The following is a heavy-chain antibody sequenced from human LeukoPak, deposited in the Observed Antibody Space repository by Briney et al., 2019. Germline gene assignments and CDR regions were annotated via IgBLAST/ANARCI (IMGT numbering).Heavy chain of an antibody. CDR1: GGSISSGNYY. CDR2: IYTSGST. Sequence: SQTLSLTCTVSGGSISSGNYYWTWIRQPAGKGLEWIGRIYTSGSTNYNPSLKSRVTISVDTSRNQFSLKLSSVTAADTAIYYCARVDCISTSCPADYWGQGTLVTVSS. D-gene: IGHD2-2*01. V-gene: IGHV4-61*02. J-gene: IGHJ4*02. CDR3: ARVDCISTSCPADY.